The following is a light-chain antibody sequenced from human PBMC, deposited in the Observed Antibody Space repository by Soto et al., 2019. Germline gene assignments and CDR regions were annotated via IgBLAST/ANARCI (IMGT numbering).Light chain of an antibody. V-gene: IGKV4-1*01. J-gene: IGKJ4*01. CDR1: HSVLNTSNNKTY. Sequence: DIVMTQSPDSLAVSLGERATIHCKSSHSVLNTSNNKTYLAWYQQKPGLPPKLLIYWASTREFGVPDRFRGSGSGTDFSLSINTLQAEDVAVYFCQQYHSPPLSFCGGTHVEIK. CDR2: WAS. CDR3: QQYHSPPLS.